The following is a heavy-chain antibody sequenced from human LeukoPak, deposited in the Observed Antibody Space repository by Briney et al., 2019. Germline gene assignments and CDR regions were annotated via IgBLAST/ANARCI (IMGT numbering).Heavy chain of an antibody. CDR1: GFTFDDCA. J-gene: IGHJ5*02. CDR3: ARGIDDGDNWFDP. CDR2: ISWNSGSI. V-gene: IGHV3-9*01. D-gene: IGHD1-1*01. Sequence: GGSLRLSCAASGFTFDDCAMHWVRQAPGKGLEWVSGISWNSGSIGYADSVKGRFTISRDNAKNSLYLQMNSLRAEDTALYYCARGIDDGDNWFDPWGQGTLVTVSS.